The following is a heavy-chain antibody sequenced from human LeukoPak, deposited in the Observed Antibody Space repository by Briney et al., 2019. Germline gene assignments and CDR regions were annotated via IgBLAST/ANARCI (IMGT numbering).Heavy chain of an antibody. V-gene: IGHV3-30*04. CDR1: GFTFSSYA. CDR3: ARDSENDAFDI. J-gene: IGHJ3*02. Sequence: GRSLRLSCAASGFTFSSYAMHWVRQAPGKGLEWVAVISYDGSNKYYADSVKGRFTISRDNSKNTLYLQMNSLRAEDTAVYYCARDSENDAFDIWGQGTMVTVSS. CDR2: ISYDGSNK.